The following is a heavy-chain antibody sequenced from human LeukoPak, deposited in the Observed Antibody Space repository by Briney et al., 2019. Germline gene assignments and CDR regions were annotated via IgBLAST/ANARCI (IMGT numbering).Heavy chain of an antibody. CDR1: GFTFSSYA. CDR3: ARSTPEGDLDY. J-gene: IGHJ4*02. V-gene: IGHV3-23*01. CDR2: ISRSDGTT. Sequence: GGSLRLSCAGSGFTFSSYAMTWVRQAPGTGLEWVSSISRSDGTTYYADSVKGRFTISRDNSKNTLFLQMNSLRAEDTAVYYCARSTPEGDLDYWGQGTLVTVSS. D-gene: IGHD3-16*01.